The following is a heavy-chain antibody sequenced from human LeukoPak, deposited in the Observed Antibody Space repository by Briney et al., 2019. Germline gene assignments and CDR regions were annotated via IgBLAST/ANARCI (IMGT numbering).Heavy chain of an antibody. CDR1: GGTFSSYA. V-gene: IGHV1-69*05. CDR3: ARSPKFSGYYSPFDY. J-gene: IGHJ4*02. CDR2: IIPIFGTA. Sequence: RASVKVSCKASGGTFSSYAISWVRQAPGQGLEWMGGIIPIFGTANYAQKFQGRVTIATDECTCTAYMELSSLRSEDTAVYYCARSPKFSGYYSPFDYWGQRTLVTVSS. D-gene: IGHD3-22*01.